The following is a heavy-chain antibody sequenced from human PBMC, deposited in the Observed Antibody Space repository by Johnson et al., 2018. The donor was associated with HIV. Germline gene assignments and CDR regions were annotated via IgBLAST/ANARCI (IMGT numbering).Heavy chain of an antibody. V-gene: IGHV3-30*02. CDR1: GFTFNNYD. CDR3: TTDPSGGSPFDAFDI. J-gene: IGHJ3*02. CDR2: IRYDGSYK. Sequence: QVQLVESGGGLVKPGGSLRLSCAASGFTFNNYDMHWVRQAPGKGLEWVAFIRYDGSYKYYADSVKGRFTISRDNSKNTLYLQMNSLKTEDTAVYYCTTDPSGGSPFDAFDIWGQGTMVTVSS. D-gene: IGHD2-15*01.